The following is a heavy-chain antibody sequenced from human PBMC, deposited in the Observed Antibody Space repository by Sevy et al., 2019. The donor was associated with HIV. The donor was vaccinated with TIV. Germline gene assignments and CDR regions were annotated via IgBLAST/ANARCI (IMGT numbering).Heavy chain of an antibody. CDR1: GFTFSSYG. V-gene: IGHV3-33*01. CDR3: ARDLSFGYSSSWDAFDI. D-gene: IGHD6-13*01. CDR2: IWYDGSKK. Sequence: GGSLRLSCAASGFTFSSYGMHWVRQAPGKGLEWVAVIWYDGSKKYYADSVKGRFTISRDNSKNTLYLQMNSLRAEDTAVYYCARDLSFGYSSSWDAFDIWGQGTMVTVSS. J-gene: IGHJ3*02.